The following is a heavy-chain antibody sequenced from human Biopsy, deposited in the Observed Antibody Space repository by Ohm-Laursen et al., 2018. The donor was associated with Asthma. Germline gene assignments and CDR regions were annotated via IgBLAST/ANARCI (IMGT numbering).Heavy chain of an antibody. Sequence: GESLKISCKASGFSFDNYFMHWVRQAPGQGLEWMGIINPSGAGTRYAEKFRGRLIVTRDASTRTAFMDLRSLRSDDTAIYFCARARETTNYGDSDFDIWGQGTLITVSS. J-gene: IGHJ4*02. CDR2: INPSGAGT. CDR1: GFSFDNYF. V-gene: IGHV1-46*02. CDR3: ARARETTNYGDSDFDI. D-gene: IGHD2-8*01.